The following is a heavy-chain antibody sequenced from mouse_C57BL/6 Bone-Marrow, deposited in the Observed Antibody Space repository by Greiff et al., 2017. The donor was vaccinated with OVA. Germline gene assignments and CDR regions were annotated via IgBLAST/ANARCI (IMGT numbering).Heavy chain of an antibody. J-gene: IGHJ1*03. D-gene: IGHD1-1*01. V-gene: IGHV1-78*01. CDR3: ARWRAVYYYGSRGYFEV. CDR1: GYTFTDHT. Sequence: QVQLQQSDAELVKPGASVKISCKVSGYTFTDHTIHWMKQRPEQGLEWIGYIYPRDGSTKYNEKFKGKATLTADKSSSTAYMQLNSQTSEDSAVYFCARWRAVYYYGSRGYFEVWGTGTTVTVSS. CDR2: IYPRDGST.